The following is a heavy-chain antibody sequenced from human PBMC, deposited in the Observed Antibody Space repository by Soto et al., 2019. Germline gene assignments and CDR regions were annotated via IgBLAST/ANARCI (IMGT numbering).Heavy chain of an antibody. Sequence: SVKVSCKASGYTFSSYGINWVRQAPGQGLEWMGGTSPNNGTSNYAQKFQGRVTITADESTSTVYMELSSLRSEDTAVYYCAREYRGRAAAGTGYFDYWGQGTLVTVSS. CDR2: TSPNNGTS. CDR3: AREYRGRAAAGTGYFDY. V-gene: IGHV1-69*13. D-gene: IGHD6-13*01. CDR1: GYTFSSYG. J-gene: IGHJ4*02.